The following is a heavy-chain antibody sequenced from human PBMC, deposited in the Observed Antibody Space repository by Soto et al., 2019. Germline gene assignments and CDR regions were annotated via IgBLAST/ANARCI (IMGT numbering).Heavy chain of an antibody. CDR2: ISSSSSTI. Sequence: EVQLVESGGGLVQPGGSLRLSCAASGFTFSSYSMNWVRQAPGKGLEWVSYISSSSSTIYYADSVKGRFTISRDNAKNSLYLQMNSLREEDTAVYYFARAWLRGWYYFDYWGQGTLVTVSS. V-gene: IGHV3-48*02. D-gene: IGHD3-9*01. CDR1: GFTFSSYS. J-gene: IGHJ4*02. CDR3: ARAWLRGWYYFDY.